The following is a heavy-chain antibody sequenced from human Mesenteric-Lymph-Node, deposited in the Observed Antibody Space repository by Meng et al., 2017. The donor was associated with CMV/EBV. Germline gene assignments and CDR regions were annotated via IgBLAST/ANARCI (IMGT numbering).Heavy chain of an antibody. CDR3: AKEGCSSNSCYFDY. CDR1: GFHFSTYA. D-gene: IGHD2-2*01. V-gene: IGHV3-23*03. J-gene: IGHJ4*02. Sequence: APGFHFSTYAMSWVRQTPGKGLEWVSVIYSGGSNTYYADSVKGRFTISRDDSKNTLYLQMNSLRAEDTAIYYCAKEGCSSNSCYFDYWGQGSLVTVSS. CDR2: IYSGGSNT.